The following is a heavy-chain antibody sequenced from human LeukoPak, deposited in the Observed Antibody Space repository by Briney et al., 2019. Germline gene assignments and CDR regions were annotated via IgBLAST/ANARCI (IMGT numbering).Heavy chain of an antibody. D-gene: IGHD3-16*02. Sequence: SETLSLTCTVSGGSISSSNYYWGWIRQPPGKGLEWIGSMYYSGNTDYNPSLKSRVTISVDTSKDQFSLKVNSVTAADTAVYYCARTLGWASSRYPFDGWGQGTLVTVSS. CDR1: GGSISSSNYY. CDR3: ARTLGWASSRYPFDG. V-gene: IGHV4-39*01. J-gene: IGHJ4*02. CDR2: MYYSGNT.